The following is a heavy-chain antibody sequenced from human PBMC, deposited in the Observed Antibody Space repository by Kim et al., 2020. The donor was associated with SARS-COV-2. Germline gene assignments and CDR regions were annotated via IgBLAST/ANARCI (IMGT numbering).Heavy chain of an antibody. CDR2: ISYDGSNK. CDR1: GFTFSSYG. D-gene: IGHD3-10*01. J-gene: IGHJ5*02. CDR3: AKVVRGVIITGWFDP. Sequence: GGSLRLSCAASGFTFSSYGMHWVRQAPGKGLEWVAVISYDGSNKYYADSVKGRFTISRDNSKNTLYLQMNSLRAEDTAVYYCAKVVRGVIITGWFDPWG. V-gene: IGHV3-30*18.